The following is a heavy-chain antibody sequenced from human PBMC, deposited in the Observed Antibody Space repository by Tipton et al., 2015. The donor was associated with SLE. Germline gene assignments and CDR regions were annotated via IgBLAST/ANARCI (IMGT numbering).Heavy chain of an antibody. Sequence: LRLSCAVYGGSFSGYYWSWIRQPPGKGLEWIGEINHSGSTNYNPSLKSRITISVDTSKNQFSLRLSSVTAADTAVYYCARGRPRATQAWGGYYDYMDVWGKGTTVTVSS. CDR3: ARGRPRATQAWGGYYDYMDV. CDR1: GGSFSGYY. V-gene: IGHV4-34*01. D-gene: IGHD3-16*01. J-gene: IGHJ6*03. CDR2: INHSGST.